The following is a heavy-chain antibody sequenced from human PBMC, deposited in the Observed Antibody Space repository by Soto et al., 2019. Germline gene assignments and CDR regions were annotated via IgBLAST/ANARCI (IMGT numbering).Heavy chain of an antibody. V-gene: IGHV3-48*04. CDR1: GFTFSSYS. Sequence: GGSLRLSCAASGFTFSSYSMNWVRQAPGKGLEWVSYISSSSTIYYADSVKGRFTISRDNAKNSLYLQMNSLRAEDTAVYYCARAVWSGYSNDAFDIWGQGTMVTVSS. CDR2: ISSSSTI. D-gene: IGHD3-3*01. J-gene: IGHJ3*02. CDR3: ARAVWSGYSNDAFDI.